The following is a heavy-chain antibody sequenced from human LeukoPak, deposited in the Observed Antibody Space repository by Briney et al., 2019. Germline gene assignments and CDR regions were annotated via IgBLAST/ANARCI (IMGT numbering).Heavy chain of an antibody. Sequence: PSETLSLTCAVSGYSISSGYYWGWIRQPPGKGLEWIGSIYHSGSTYYNPSLKSRVTISIDTSKNQFSLKLSPVTAADTAVYYCASSQPGVPAAIWDWGQGTLVTVSS. CDR3: ASSQPGVPAAIWD. D-gene: IGHD2-2*01. V-gene: IGHV4-38-2*01. J-gene: IGHJ4*02. CDR1: GYSISSGYY. CDR2: IYHSGST.